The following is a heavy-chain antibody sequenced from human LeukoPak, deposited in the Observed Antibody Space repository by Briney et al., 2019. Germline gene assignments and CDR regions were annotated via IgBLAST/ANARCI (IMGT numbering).Heavy chain of an antibody. CDR2: ITPIFGTA. J-gene: IGHJ5*02. V-gene: IGHV1-69*05. CDR3: ARARRDGYNH. D-gene: IGHD5-24*01. CDR1: GGTFSSYA. Sequence: ASVKVSCKASGGTFSSYAISWVRQAPGQGLEWMGGITPIFGTANYAQKFQGRVTITTDESTSTAYMELSSLRSEDTAVYYCARARRDGYNHWGQGTLVTVSS.